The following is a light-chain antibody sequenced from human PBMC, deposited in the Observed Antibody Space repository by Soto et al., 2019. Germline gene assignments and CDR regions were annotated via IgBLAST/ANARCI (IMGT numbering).Light chain of an antibody. Sequence: SYELSQPPSVSVSPGQTASIICSGDKLGDRHVSWYQHRPGQSPLLVIYQDAKRPSGIPERFSGSNFGNTATLTISGTQATDEADYYCQAWDNSVVFGGGTKLTVL. CDR3: QAWDNSVV. V-gene: IGLV3-1*01. CDR2: QDA. J-gene: IGLJ2*01. CDR1: KLGDRH.